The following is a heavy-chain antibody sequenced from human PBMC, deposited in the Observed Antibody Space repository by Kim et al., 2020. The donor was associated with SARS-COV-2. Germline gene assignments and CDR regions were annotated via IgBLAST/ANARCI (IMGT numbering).Heavy chain of an antibody. D-gene: IGHD6-6*01. Sequence: GGSLRLSCAASGFTFSSYSMNWVRQAPGKGLEWVSSISSSSSYIYYADSVKGRFTISRDNAKNSLYLQMNSLRAEDTAVYYCARGERQLGDLDYWGQGTLVTVSS. J-gene: IGHJ4*02. CDR2: ISSSSSYI. CDR1: GFTFSSYS. V-gene: IGHV3-21*01. CDR3: ARGERQLGDLDY.